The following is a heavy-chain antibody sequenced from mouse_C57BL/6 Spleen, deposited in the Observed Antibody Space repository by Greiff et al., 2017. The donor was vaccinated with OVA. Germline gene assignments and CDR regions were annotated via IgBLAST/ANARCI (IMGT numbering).Heavy chain of an antibody. CDR1: GYTFTSYW. Sequence: VKLQQPGAELVKPGASVKLSCKASGYTFTSYWMHWVKQRPGQGLEWIGMIHPNSGSTNYNEKFKSKATLTVDKSSSTAYMQLSSLTSEDSAVYYCARSIDYYGSSYGYFDVWGTGTTVTVSS. J-gene: IGHJ1*03. CDR3: ARSIDYYGSSYGYFDV. CDR2: IHPNSGST. D-gene: IGHD1-1*01. V-gene: IGHV1-64*01.